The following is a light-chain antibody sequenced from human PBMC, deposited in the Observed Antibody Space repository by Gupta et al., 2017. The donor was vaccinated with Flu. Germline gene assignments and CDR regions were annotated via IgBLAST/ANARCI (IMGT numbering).Light chain of an antibody. CDR3: QVWDSSRDVV. Sequence: YVLTQPPSESVAPGQTARVTCGGNNIGSKSVHWYQQKPGQAPVMVVYDVSDRPSGIPERYSGSNSGITAALPISRVEAGDEADYYCQVWDSSRDVVFGGGTKLTVL. CDR2: DVS. V-gene: IGLV3-21*02. J-gene: IGLJ2*01. CDR1: NIGSKS.